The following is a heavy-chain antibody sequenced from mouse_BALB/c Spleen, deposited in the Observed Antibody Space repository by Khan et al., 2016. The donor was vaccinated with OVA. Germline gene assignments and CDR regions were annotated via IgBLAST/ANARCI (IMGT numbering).Heavy chain of an antibody. CDR2: ISTGDTT. V-gene: IGHV5-6-5*01. CDR1: GFTFTRYA. J-gene: IGHJ1*01. Sequence: EVELVESGGGLVKPGGSLKLSCAASGFTFTRYAMSWVRQTPEKRLEWVASISTGDTTYYPDSVKDRFTISRDNARNILYLQMSSLRSEDTAMYYCARGLHFDVWGAGTTVTVSS. CDR3: ARGLHFDV.